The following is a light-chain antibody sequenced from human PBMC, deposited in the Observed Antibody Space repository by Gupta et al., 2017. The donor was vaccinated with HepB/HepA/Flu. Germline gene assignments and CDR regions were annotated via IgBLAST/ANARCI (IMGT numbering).Light chain of an antibody. J-gene: IGKJ5*01. CDR1: QGISNW. V-gene: IGKV1-12*01. CDR3: QQTNRVPFT. CDR2: RAS. Sequence: DIQMTQPPSSVSASVGDRVTITCRASQGISNWLAWFQQKPGKAPNLLIYRASTLHTGVPSRFSGGRSGTDFTLTINILQPEDSATYYCQQTNRVPFTFGQGTRLE.